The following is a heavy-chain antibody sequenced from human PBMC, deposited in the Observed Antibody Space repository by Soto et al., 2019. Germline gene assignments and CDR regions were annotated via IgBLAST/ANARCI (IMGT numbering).Heavy chain of an antibody. V-gene: IGHV3-33*01. CDR3: AREAGELLSLDYFDY. J-gene: IGHJ4*02. CDR1: GFTFSSYG. CDR2: IWYDGSNK. Sequence: QVQLVESGGGVVQPGRSLRLSCAASGFTFSSYGMHWVRQAPGKGLEWVAVIWYDGSNKYYADSVKGRFTISRDNSKNTLYLQMNSLRAEDTAVYYCAREAGELLSLDYFDYWGQGTLVTVSS. D-gene: IGHD3-10*01.